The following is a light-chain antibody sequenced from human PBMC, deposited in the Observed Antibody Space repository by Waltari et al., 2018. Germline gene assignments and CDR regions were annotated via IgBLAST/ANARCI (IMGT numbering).Light chain of an antibody. CDR3: QHFNSYPPWT. CDR1: QDISNA. V-gene: IGKV1-13*02. J-gene: IGKJ2*01. Sequence: AVQLTQSPSSLSASVGDRVSITCRASQDISNALAWYQQKAGNPPKLLIYDASTLESGVPSKFSGSGSGTYFTLTISSLQPEDFATYYCQHFNSYPPWTFGQGTNLEI. CDR2: DAS.